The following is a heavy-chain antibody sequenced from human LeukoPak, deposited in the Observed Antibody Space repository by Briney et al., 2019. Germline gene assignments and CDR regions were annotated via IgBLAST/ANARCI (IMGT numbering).Heavy chain of an antibody. J-gene: IGHJ4*02. CDR3: ARYRGSVAGTKTWRSTDY. CDR2: ISAYNGNT. V-gene: IGHV1-18*01. CDR1: GYTFTSYG. Sequence: ASVKVSCKASGYTFTSYGISWVRQAPGQGLEWMGWISAYNGNTNYAQKLQGRVTMTTDTSTSTAYMELRSLRSDDTAVYYCARYRGSVAGTKTWRSTDYWGQGTLVTVSS. D-gene: IGHD6-19*01.